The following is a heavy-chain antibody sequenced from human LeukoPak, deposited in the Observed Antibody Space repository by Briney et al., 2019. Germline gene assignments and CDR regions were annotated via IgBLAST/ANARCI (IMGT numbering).Heavy chain of an antibody. CDR3: AKDITYYYDSSGYRFDY. Sequence: GRSLRLSCAAPGFTFDDYAMHWVRQAPGKGLEWVSGISWNSGSIGYADSVKGRFTISRDNAENSLYLQMNSLRAEDTALYYCAKDITYYYDSSGYRFDYWGQGTLVTVSS. CDR2: ISWNSGSI. D-gene: IGHD3-22*01. V-gene: IGHV3-9*01. J-gene: IGHJ4*02. CDR1: GFTFDDYA.